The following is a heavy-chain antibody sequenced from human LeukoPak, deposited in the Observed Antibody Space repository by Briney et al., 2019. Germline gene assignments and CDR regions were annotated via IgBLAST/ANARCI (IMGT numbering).Heavy chain of an antibody. D-gene: IGHD3-9*01. CDR3: ARLTKGRYFDYIFDY. V-gene: IGHV4-59*04. CDR2: IYYSGST. J-gene: IGHJ4*02. Sequence: SETLSLTCTVSGGSISSYYWGWIRQPPGKGLQWIGNIYYSGSTYYNPSLNSRVTMSVDTSKNQFSLKMTSVTAADTAVYYCARLTKGRYFDYIFDYWGQGTLFTVSS. CDR1: GGSISSYY.